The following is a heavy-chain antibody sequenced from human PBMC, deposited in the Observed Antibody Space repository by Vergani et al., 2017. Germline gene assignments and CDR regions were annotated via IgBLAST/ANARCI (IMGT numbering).Heavy chain of an antibody. V-gene: IGHV4-39*01. CDR3: ARHATVEWLVKLGWIDP. D-gene: IGHD6-19*01. CDR2: IYYSGSA. Sequence: QLQLHESGPGLLNPSATLSLTFCVSGASIRTSNYYWGWIRQPPGKGLEWIASIYYSGSAYYNPSLKSRVTISVDTSKNQFSLKLSSVTAADTAVYFCARHATVEWLVKLGWIDPWGQGILVTVSS. J-gene: IGHJ5*02. CDR1: GASIRTSNYY.